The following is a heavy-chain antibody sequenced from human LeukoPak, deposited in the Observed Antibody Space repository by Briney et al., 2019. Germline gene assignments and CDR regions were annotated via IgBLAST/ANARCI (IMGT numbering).Heavy chain of an antibody. CDR3: ARGAEYYDFWSGSTLYYFDY. Sequence: GGSLRLSCAASGFTVSSNYMSWVRQAPGKGVEWVSVIYSGGSKYYADSVKGRFTISRDNSKNPLYLQMNSLRAEDTAVYYCARGAEYYDFWSGSTLYYFDYWGQGTLVTVSS. CDR2: IYSGGSK. J-gene: IGHJ4*02. D-gene: IGHD3-3*01. CDR1: GFTVSSNY. V-gene: IGHV3-66*02.